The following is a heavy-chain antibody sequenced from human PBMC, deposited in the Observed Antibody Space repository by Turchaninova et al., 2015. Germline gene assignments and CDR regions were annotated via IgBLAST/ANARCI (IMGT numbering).Heavy chain of an antibody. CDR2: ISGDGHST. V-gene: IGHV3-23*01. Sequence: GFTFSIYGMSWVRQAPGKGLEWVSSISGDGHSTYFADAVKGRFAISRDNSKNTLYLQLNSLRAEDTAVFYCAKRLFQTGDQGYFEYWGQGTLVTVSS. CDR1: GFTFSIYG. J-gene: IGHJ4*02. D-gene: IGHD2-21*02. CDR3: AKRLFQTGDQGYFEY.